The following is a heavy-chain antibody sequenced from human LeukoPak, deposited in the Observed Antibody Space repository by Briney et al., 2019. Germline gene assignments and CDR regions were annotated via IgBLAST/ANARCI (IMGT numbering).Heavy chain of an antibody. CDR2: ISYDGNNK. J-gene: IGHJ1*01. D-gene: IGHD3-22*01. CDR3: AKDVTMIVVVIEEYFQH. V-gene: IGHV3-30*18. Sequence: GGSLRLSCAASGFTFSSYGMHWVRQAPGKGLEWVAVISYDGNNKYYADSVKGRFTISRDNSKNTLYLQMNSLRAEDTAVYYCAKDVTMIVVVIEEYFQHWGQGTLVTVSS. CDR1: GFTFSSYG.